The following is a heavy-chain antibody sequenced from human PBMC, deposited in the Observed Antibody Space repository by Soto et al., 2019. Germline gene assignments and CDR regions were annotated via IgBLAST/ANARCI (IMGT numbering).Heavy chain of an antibody. V-gene: IGHV4-39*01. D-gene: IGHD2-2*01. J-gene: IGHJ4*02. CDR1: GAPISSRDYY. CDR2: IDYNGVT. Sequence: NPSETLSLTCSVSGAPISSRDYYWGWIRQTPGKGLEWIGNIDYNGVTYYNPSLKSRVTVSKDTSKNQFSLKVASVTAADTAIYYCGGVMIGTSRHTDSDYWGQGTQVTVSS. CDR3: GGVMIGTSRHTDSDY.